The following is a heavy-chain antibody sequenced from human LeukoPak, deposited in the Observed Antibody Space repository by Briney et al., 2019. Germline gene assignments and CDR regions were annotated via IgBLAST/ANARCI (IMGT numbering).Heavy chain of an antibody. V-gene: IGHV4-38-2*01. J-gene: IGHJ4*02. CDR3: ARTLDFWSGYYFDY. Sequence: PSETLSLTCAVSGYSISSGYYCGWIRQPPGKGLEWIGSIYHSGSTYYNPSLKSRVTISVDTSKNQFSLKLSSVTAADTAVYYCARTLDFWSGYYFDYWGQGTLVTVSS. CDR2: IYHSGST. CDR1: GYSISSGYY. D-gene: IGHD3-3*01.